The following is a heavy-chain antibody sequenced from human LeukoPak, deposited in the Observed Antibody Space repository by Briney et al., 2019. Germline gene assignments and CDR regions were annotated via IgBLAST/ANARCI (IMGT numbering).Heavy chain of an antibody. CDR1: GFTFSNAW. CDR2: TKSKTDGGTT. CDR3: TTFEY. J-gene: IGHJ4*02. V-gene: IGHV3-15*01. Sequence: PGGALRLSCAAPGFTFSNAWMSWVRQAPGKGLEWVGRTKSKTDGGTTDYAAPVKGRFTISTDDSQNTLYLQMNSLKTEDTAVYYCTTFEYWGQGTVVTVSS.